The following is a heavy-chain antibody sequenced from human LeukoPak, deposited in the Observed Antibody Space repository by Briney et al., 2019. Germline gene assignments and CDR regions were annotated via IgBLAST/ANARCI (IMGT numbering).Heavy chain of an antibody. CDR3: ARDQQLDY. CDR2: IYSGGST. J-gene: IGHJ4*02. D-gene: IGHD6-13*01. V-gene: IGHV3-66*01. CDR1: GFTVSNSY. Sequence: GGSLRLSCAVSGFTVSNSYMSWVRQAPGKGLEWVSVIYSGGSTAYADSVKGRFTISRDNAKNSLYLQMNSLRAEDTAVYYCARDQQLDYWGQGTLVTVSS.